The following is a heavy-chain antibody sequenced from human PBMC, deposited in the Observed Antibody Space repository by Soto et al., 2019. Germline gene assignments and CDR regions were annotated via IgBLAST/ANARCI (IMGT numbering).Heavy chain of an antibody. CDR2: ISSSGSTI. D-gene: IGHD3-16*02. CDR1: GFTFSSYE. CDR3: ARDTEFGELTLFDP. V-gene: IGHV3-48*03. J-gene: IGHJ5*02. Sequence: GGSLRLSCAASGFTFSSYEMNWVRQAPGKGLEWVSYISSSGSTIYYADSVKGRFTISRDNAKNSLYLQMNSLRAEDTAVYYCARDTEFGELTLFDPWGQGTLVTV.